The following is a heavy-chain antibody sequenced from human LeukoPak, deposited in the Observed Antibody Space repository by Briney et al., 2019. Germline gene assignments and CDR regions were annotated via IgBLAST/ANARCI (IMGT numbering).Heavy chain of an antibody. CDR2: ISGSGGST. J-gene: IGHJ6*02. Sequence: EGSLRLSCAASGFTFSSYAMSWVRQAPGKGLEWVSAISGSGGSTYYADSVKGRFTISRDNSKNTLYLQMNSLRAEDTAVYYCAKDQGSGWYTYYGMDVWGQGTTVTVSS. D-gene: IGHD6-19*01. CDR3: AKDQGSGWYTYYGMDV. V-gene: IGHV3-23*01. CDR1: GFTFSSYA.